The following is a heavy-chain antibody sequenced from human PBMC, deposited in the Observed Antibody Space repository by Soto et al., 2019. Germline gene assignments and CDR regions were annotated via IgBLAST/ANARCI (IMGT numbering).Heavy chain of an antibody. V-gene: IGHV3-30-3*01. CDR1: GFTFSSYA. CDR2: ISYDGSNK. J-gene: IGHJ6*02. D-gene: IGHD6-25*01. Sequence: QVQLVESGGGVVQPGRSLRLSCAASGFTFSSYAMHWVRQAPGKGLEWVAVISYDGSNKYYADSVKGRFTISRDNSKNTLYLQMNSLRAEDTAVYYCARALVRGRNYYYYGMDVWGQGTTVTVSS. CDR3: ARALVRGRNYYYYGMDV.